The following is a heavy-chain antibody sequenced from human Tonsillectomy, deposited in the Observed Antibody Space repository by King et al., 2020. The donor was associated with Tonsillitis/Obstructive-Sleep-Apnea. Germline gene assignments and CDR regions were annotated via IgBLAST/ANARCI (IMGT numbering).Heavy chain of an antibody. CDR3: AKIRGITIIDY. J-gene: IGHJ4*02. D-gene: IGHD3-3*01. CDR1: GYSFTSSW. V-gene: IGHV5-51*01. Sequence: QLVQSGAEVKKPGESLKISCKGSGYSFTSSWIGWVRQMSGRGLELMGIIYPDDSDVIYTPSFQDQVTLSADKSISTAYLQWSSLKASDTAMYYCAKIRGITIIDYWGQGTLVTVSS. CDR2: IYPDDSDV.